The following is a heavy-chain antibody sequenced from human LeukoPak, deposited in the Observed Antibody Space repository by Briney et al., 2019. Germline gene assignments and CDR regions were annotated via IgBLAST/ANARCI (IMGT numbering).Heavy chain of an antibody. CDR1: GDSISSYY. D-gene: IGHD1-26*01. Sequence: SETLSLTCTVSGDSISSYYWTWIRQPPGKGLEWIGYIYYSGTTNYNPSLKSRVTISIDTSRNQFSLKLSSVTAADTAVYYCASGRPLGFDYWGQGTLVTVSS. V-gene: IGHV4-59*01. CDR2: IYYSGTT. CDR3: ASGRPLGFDY. J-gene: IGHJ4*02.